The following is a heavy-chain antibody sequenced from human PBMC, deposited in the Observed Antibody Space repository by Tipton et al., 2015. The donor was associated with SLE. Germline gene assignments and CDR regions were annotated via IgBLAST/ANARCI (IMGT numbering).Heavy chain of an antibody. CDR1: GDSITNHY. D-gene: IGHD6-19*01. Sequence: LSCTVSGDSITNHYWTWIRQPPGKGLEWIGYIHYSGTTNYNPSLKSRVTISMDTSKSQFSLKLNSVTAADTAVYYCARDWRDSGWYGGFDSWAQGTLVIVSS. V-gene: IGHV4-59*11. CDR2: IHYSGTT. CDR3: ARDWRDSGWYGGFDS. J-gene: IGHJ4*02.